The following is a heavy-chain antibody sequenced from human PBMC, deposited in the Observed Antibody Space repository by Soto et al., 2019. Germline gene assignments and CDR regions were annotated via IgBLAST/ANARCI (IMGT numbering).Heavy chain of an antibody. CDR3: ARRAYSSSSWFDP. Sequence: XGTLSLTCTVSGGSISSSSYYWGCIRQPPGKGLEWIGSIYYSGSTYYNPSLKSRVTISVDTSKNQFSLKLSSVTAADTAVYYCARRAYSSSSWFDPWGQGTLVTVSS. CDR1: GGSISSSSYY. V-gene: IGHV4-39*01. J-gene: IGHJ5*02. CDR2: IYYSGST. D-gene: IGHD6-6*01.